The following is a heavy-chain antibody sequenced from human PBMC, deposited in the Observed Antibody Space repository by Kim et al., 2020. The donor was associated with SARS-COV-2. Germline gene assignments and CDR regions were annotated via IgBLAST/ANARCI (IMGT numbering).Heavy chain of an antibody. Sequence: RGSLRLSCAASGFTFSSYAMHWVRQAPGKGLEWVAVISYDGSNKYYADSVKGRFTISRDNSKNTLYLQMNSLRAEDTAVYYCARAPYRRDYGDYVVYWGQGTLVTVSS. CDR3: ARAPYRRDYGDYVVY. V-gene: IGHV3-30-3*01. CDR1: GFTFSSYA. J-gene: IGHJ4*02. D-gene: IGHD4-17*01. CDR2: ISYDGSNK.